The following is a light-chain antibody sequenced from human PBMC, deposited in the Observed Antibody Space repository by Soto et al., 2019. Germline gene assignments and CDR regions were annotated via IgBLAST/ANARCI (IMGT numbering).Light chain of an antibody. CDR3: QQHGTSPTT. Sequence: SVFSQSPHTLPLSQGERATRYCGASQSFSGHLAWYQQKPGQAPRLLIYGASSRATGIPDRFSGSGSGTDFTLTISRLEPEDFAVYYCQQHGTSPTTFGQGTRLEIK. CDR1: QSFSGH. V-gene: IGKV3-20*01. CDR2: GAS. J-gene: IGKJ5*01.